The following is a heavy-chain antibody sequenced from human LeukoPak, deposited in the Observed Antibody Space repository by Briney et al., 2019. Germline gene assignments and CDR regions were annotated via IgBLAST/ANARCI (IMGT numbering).Heavy chain of an antibody. CDR3: ARWAYDSSGYYYVRDGAFGYFDY. CDR1: GFTVSSNY. V-gene: IGHV3-66*01. CDR2: IYSGGST. J-gene: IGHJ4*02. D-gene: IGHD3-22*01. Sequence: KPGGSLRLSCAASGFTVSSNYMSWVRQAPGKGLEWVSVIYSGGSTYYADSVKGRFTISRDNSKNTLYLQMNSLRAEDTAVYYCARWAYDSSGYYYVRDGAFGYFDYWGQGTLVTVSS.